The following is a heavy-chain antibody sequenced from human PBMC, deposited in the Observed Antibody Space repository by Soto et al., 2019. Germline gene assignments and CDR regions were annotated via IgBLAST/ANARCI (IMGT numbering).Heavy chain of an antibody. J-gene: IGHJ2*01. CDR3: ARTKYDSSAYYYWYLGL. CDR1: EDTFRNYA. Sequence: QVELVQSGAEVKNPGSSVKVSCQASEDTFRNYAISWVRQAPGQGLEWMGGIIPSFGTANYAHKFQGRVTIPADTSGNTVYLELSGLRYKDTYVYYCARTKYDSSAYYYWYLGLWGRGALVTVSS. CDR2: IIPSFGTA. D-gene: IGHD3-22*01. V-gene: IGHV1-69*06.